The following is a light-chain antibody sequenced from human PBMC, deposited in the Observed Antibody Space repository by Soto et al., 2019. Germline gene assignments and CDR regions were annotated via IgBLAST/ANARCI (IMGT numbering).Light chain of an antibody. Sequence: EIVMTQSPATLSVSPGERATLSCRASQSVRNNLAWYQQKPGQAPRLLIYDASTRAAGIPTRFSGSGSGTEFTLTISSLQSEDVAVYYCQQYHNLPPWTFGQGAKVDIK. CDR1: QSVRNN. V-gene: IGKV3-15*01. J-gene: IGKJ1*01. CDR2: DAS. CDR3: QQYHNLPPWT.